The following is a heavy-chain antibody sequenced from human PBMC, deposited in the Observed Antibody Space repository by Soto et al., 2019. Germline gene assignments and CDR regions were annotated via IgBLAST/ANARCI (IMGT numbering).Heavy chain of an antibody. CDR3: PSTGPAPTDYDYYDMDG. J-gene: IGHJ6*02. Sequence: EVQLLESGGGLVQPGGSLRLSCVASGFTFSYYTMSWVRQAPGKGLEWVSGISNSGDTIYYADSVKGRFTIARDDFIITPFLQMISLRAHDPAVYSCPSTGPAPTDYDYYDMDGWGQANTVSGPS. CDR2: ISNSGDTI. CDR1: GFTFSYYT. D-gene: IGHD2-2*01. V-gene: IGHV3-23*01.